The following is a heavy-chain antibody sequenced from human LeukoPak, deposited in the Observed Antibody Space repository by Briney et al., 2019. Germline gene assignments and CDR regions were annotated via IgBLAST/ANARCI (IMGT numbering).Heavy chain of an antibody. J-gene: IGHJ4*02. Sequence: GGSLRLSCAASGFTFSSYSMNWVRQAPGKGLEWVSSISSSSSYIYYADSVKGRFTISRDNAKNSLYLQMNRLRAEDTAVYYCARDATYGSGSYPLGYWGQGTLVTVSS. CDR3: ARDATYGSGSYPLGY. D-gene: IGHD3-10*01. V-gene: IGHV3-21*01. CDR2: ISSSSSYI. CDR1: GFTFSSYS.